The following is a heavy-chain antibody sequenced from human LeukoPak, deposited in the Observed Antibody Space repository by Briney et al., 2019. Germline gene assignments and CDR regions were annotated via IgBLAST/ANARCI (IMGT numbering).Heavy chain of an antibody. Sequence: MPSETLSLTCTVSGGSISSYYWSWVRQPAGKGLEWIGRIYTSGSTNYNPSLKSRVTMSVDTSKNQFSLKLSSVTAADTAVYYCARDGSAATVTIPYYDYYMDVWGKGTTVTVSS. CDR2: IYTSGST. J-gene: IGHJ6*03. V-gene: IGHV4-4*07. CDR3: ARDGSAATVTIPYYDYYMDV. CDR1: GGSISSYY. D-gene: IGHD4-11*01.